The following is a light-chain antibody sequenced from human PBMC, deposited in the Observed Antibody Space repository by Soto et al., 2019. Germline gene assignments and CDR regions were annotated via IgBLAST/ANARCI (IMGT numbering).Light chain of an antibody. CDR3: QQYNSYST. J-gene: IGKJ2*01. CDR2: KAS. V-gene: IGKV1-5*03. CDR1: QSISSW. Sequence: DIQMTQSPSTLSASVVERFTITCRASQSISSWLAWYQQKPGKAPKLLSYKASSLESGVPSRFSGSGSGTEFTLTISSLQPDDFATYYCQQYNSYSTFGQGTKVDIK.